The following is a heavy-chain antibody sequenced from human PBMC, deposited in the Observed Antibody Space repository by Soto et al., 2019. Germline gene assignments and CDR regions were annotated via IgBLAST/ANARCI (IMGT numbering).Heavy chain of an antibody. Sequence: QVQLVQSGAEVKKPGSSVKVSCKASGGTFSSYAISWVRQAPGQGLEWMGGIIPIFGTANYAQKFQGRVTSTEEESTSTAYMGLSSLRSEDTAVYYCARGGGSGWYRDAFDIWGQGTMVTVSS. J-gene: IGHJ3*02. CDR3: ARGGGSGWYRDAFDI. D-gene: IGHD6-19*01. V-gene: IGHV1-69*12. CDR2: IIPIFGTA. CDR1: GGTFSSYA.